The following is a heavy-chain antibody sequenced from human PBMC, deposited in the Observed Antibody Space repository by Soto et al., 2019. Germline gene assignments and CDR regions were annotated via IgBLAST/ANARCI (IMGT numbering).Heavy chain of an antibody. Sequence: QVQLVQSGAEVKKPGSSVKVSCKASGGTFSSYAISWVRQAPGQGLEWMGGIIPIFGTANYGQKFQGRGPITADESTSTAYMELSSLRSEDTAVYYCASNDLEYSSSPSTHCGMDVWGQGTTVTVSS. CDR2: IIPIFGTA. D-gene: IGHD6-6*01. J-gene: IGHJ6*02. V-gene: IGHV1-69*12. CDR3: ASNDLEYSSSPSTHCGMDV. CDR1: GGTFSSYA.